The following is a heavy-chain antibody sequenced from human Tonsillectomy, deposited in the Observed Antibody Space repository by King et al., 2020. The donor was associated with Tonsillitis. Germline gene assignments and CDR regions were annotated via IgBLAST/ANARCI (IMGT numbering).Heavy chain of an antibody. D-gene: IGHD3-9*01. CDR1: GFTVSPYS. V-gene: IGHV3-30-3*01. CDR2: ISYDGINK. J-gene: IGHJ4*02. Sequence: EQLVQSGGGVVQPGRSLRLTCAASGFTVSPYSMHWVRQAPGKGLEWVAFISYDGINKYFADSVKGRFTISRDISKNTSYLQMNSLRPEDTAVYYCASPDWLSLDYWGPGTLVTVSS. CDR3: ASPDWLSLDY.